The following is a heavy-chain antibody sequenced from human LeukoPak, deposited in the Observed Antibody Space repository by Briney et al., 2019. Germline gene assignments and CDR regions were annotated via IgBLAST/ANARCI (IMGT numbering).Heavy chain of an antibody. Sequence: PSQTLSLTCTVSGGSISSGSYYWSWVRQPAGKGLEWIGRIYTSGSTNYNPSLKSRVTISLDTSKNQFSLKLSSVTAADTAVYYCARDSSGYSGYDYYYMDVWGKGTTVTISS. CDR2: IYTSGST. CDR1: GGSISSGSYY. J-gene: IGHJ6*03. D-gene: IGHD1-26*01. V-gene: IGHV4-61*02. CDR3: ARDSSGYSGYDYYYMDV.